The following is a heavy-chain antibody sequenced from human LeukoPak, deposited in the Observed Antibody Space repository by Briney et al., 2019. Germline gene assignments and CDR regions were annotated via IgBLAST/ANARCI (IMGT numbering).Heavy chain of an antibody. CDR3: ARSQALYNWLDP. V-gene: IGHV4-4*02. CDR1: GGSISSSNW. J-gene: IGHJ5*02. CDR2: IYRSGST. Sequence: SGTLSLTCAVSGGSISSSNWWSWVRQPPGKGLEWMGEIYRSGSTNYNPSLKSRVTISLDKSKNQFSLKLSSVTAADTAVYYCARSQALYNWLDPWGQGTLVTVSS. D-gene: IGHD2/OR15-2a*01.